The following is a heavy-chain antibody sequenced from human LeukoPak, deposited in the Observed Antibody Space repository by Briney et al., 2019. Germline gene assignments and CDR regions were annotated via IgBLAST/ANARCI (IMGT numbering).Heavy chain of an antibody. J-gene: IGHJ4*02. CDR1: GFTFSSYP. Sequence: GGSLRLSCAASGFTFSSYPMSWVRQAPGKGLEWVSVISETGGVTHYADSMKGRFTISRDNIKNTLNLQMNSLRAEDTAIYYCARDSSHYLGSSDYWGQGTLVTVSS. CDR2: ISETGGVT. CDR3: ARDSSHYLGSSDY. V-gene: IGHV3-23*01. D-gene: IGHD6-6*01.